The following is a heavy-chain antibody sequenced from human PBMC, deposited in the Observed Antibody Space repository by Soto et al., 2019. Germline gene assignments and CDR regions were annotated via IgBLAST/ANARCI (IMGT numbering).Heavy chain of an antibody. Sequence: SQTLSLTCAITGDSVSSNSAAWNWIRQSPSRGLEWLGRTYYRSKWYNDYAVSVKSRITINPDTSKNQFSLQLNSVTPEDTAVYYCARERRVGIAARREFDYWGQGTLVTVSS. CDR3: ARERRVGIAARREFDY. D-gene: IGHD6-6*01. CDR1: GDSVSSNSAA. J-gene: IGHJ4*02. V-gene: IGHV6-1*01. CDR2: TYYRSKWYN.